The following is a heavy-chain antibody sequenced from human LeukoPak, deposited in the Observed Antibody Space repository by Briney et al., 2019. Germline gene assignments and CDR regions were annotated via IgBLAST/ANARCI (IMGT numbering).Heavy chain of an antibody. Sequence: PGGSLRLSCAASGLTFSNYAMTWVRQAPGKGLEWVSSISGSGGHTYYTDPVKGRFTVSRDNSKKTLYLQMNSLRAEDTAEYYCARDRGGSGVVGAFDIWGQGSMVTVSS. CDR3: ARDRGGSGVVGAFDI. V-gene: IGHV3-23*01. CDR2: ISGSGGHT. D-gene: IGHD1-26*01. CDR1: GLTFSNYA. J-gene: IGHJ3*02.